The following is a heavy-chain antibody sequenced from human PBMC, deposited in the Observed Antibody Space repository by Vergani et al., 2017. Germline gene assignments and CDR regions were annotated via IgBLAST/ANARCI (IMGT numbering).Heavy chain of an antibody. D-gene: IGHD3-10*01. CDR3: AKDNYGSGSMDV. Sequence: EVQLLESGGGVVQPGGSLRLSCAASGFTFSSYAMSWVRQAPGKGLEWVSAISGSGGSTYYADSVKGRFTISRDNSKNTLYLQMNSLRAEDTAVYYCAKDNYGSGSMDVWGQGTTVTVSS. V-gene: IGHV3-23*01. J-gene: IGHJ6*02. CDR2: ISGSGGST. CDR1: GFTFSSYA.